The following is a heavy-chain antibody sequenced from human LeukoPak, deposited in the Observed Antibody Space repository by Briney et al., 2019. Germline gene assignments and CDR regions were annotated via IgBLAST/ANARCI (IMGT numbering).Heavy chain of an antibody. CDR3: ARDRHIAAAGYYFDY. V-gene: IGHV3-30*04. CDR1: GFTFSTYP. Sequence: GGSLRLSCAASGFTFSTYPMHWVRQAPGKGLEWVAVIADDGKDKHYVESVKGRFTISRDNSKNTLYLQMNSLRVEDTAVYCCARDRHIAAAGYYFDYWGQGTLVTVSS. CDR2: IADDGKDK. J-gene: IGHJ4*02. D-gene: IGHD6-25*01.